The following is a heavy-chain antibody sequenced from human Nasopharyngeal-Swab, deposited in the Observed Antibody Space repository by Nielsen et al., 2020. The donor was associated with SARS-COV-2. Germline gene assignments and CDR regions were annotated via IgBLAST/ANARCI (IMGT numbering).Heavy chain of an antibody. CDR3: ARGPVVTLDY. CDR2: INHSGST. D-gene: IGHD4-23*01. V-gene: IGHV4-34*01. Sequence: SETLSLTCAVYGGSFSGYYWSWIRQPPGKGLEWIGEINHSGSTNYNPSLKSRVTISVDMSKNQFSLKLSSVTAADTAVYYCARGPVVTLDYWGQGTLVTVSS. J-gene: IGHJ4*02. CDR1: GGSFSGYY.